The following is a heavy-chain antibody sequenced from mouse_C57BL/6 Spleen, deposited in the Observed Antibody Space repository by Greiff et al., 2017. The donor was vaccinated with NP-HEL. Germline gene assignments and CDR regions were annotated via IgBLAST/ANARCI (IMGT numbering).Heavy chain of an antibody. V-gene: IGHV3-6*01. D-gene: IGHD2-4*01. CDR1: GYSLTSGYF. CDR3: ARDYDYSWFAY. J-gene: IGHJ3*01. Sequence: ESGPGLVKPSQSLSLSCSFSGYSLTSGYFWNWIRQFPGNKLEWMGYISYDGSNNYNPSLKNRISITRDTSKNQFFLKLNSVTTEDTATYYCARDYDYSWFAYWGQGTLVTVSA. CDR2: ISYDGSN.